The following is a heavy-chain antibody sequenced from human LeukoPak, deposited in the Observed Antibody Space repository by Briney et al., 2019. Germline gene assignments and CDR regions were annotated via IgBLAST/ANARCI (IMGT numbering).Heavy chain of an antibody. CDR1: GFTFSSYN. CDR3: ARDDSSGYPFDY. D-gene: IGHD3-22*01. V-gene: IGHV3-48*02. CDR2: ISSSSTI. Sequence: CGSLRLSCAASGFTFSSYNMNWVRQAPGKGLEWVSYISSSSTIYYADSVKGRFTISRDNAKNSLYLQMNSLRDEDTAVYYCARDDSSGYPFDYWGQGTLVTVSS. J-gene: IGHJ4*02.